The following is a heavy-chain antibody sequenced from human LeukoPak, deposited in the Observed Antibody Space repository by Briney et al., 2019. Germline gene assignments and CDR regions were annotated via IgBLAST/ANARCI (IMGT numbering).Heavy chain of an antibody. V-gene: IGHV4-59*01. CDR2: TFYSGNA. Sequence: SETLSLTCTVSGGSISYSYWHWMRQPPGKGLEWIGHTFYSGNAKYNPPLKSRVTISVDMSKNQFSLNLSSVTAADTAVYYCAKGGPEASAGLSWFDPWGQGTLVTVSS. CDR3: AKGGPEASAGLSWFDP. CDR1: GGSISYSY. J-gene: IGHJ5*02. D-gene: IGHD1-14*01.